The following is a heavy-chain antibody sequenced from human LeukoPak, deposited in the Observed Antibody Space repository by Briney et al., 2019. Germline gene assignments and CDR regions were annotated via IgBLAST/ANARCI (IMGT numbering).Heavy chain of an antibody. CDR2: ISYDGSNK. D-gene: IGHD2-2*01. Sequence: PGRSLRLSCAASGFTFSTYGMHWVRQAPGKGLEWVAVISYDGSNKYYVDSVKGRFTISRDHSKNTLYLQMNSLRAEGTAVYYCANREYHLPALYWGQGTLVTVSS. CDR1: GFTFSTYG. J-gene: IGHJ4*02. V-gene: IGHV3-30*18. CDR3: ANREYHLPALY.